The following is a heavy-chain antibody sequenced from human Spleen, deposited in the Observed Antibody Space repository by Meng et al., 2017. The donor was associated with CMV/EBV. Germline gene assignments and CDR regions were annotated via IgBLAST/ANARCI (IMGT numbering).Heavy chain of an antibody. V-gene: IGHV3-30*04. D-gene: IGHD2-2*01. CDR1: GFIFSKYS. CDR2: IFNDGSNK. CDR3: ARGGCSTTSCYPDAFDV. Sequence: GESLKISCAASGFIFSKYSIHWVRQAPGKGLEWVAIIFNDGSNKYYADSVKGRFTISRDNAKNFLYLQMNSLRAEDTALYYCARGGCSTTSCYPDAFDVWGRGTMVTVSS. J-gene: IGHJ3*01.